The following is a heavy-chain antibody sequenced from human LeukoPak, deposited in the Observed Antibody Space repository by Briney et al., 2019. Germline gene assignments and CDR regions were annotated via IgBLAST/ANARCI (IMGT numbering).Heavy chain of an antibody. CDR3: ARDTAHTAMVSFQH. CDR1: GYTFTGYY. J-gene: IGHJ1*01. V-gene: IGHV1-2*02. CDR2: INPNSGGT. D-gene: IGHD5-18*01. Sequence: GASVKVSCKASGYTFTGYYMHWVRQAPGQGLEWMGWINPNSGGTNYAQKFQGRVTMTRDTSISTAYMELSSLRSEDTAVYYCARDTAHTAMVSFQHWGQGTLVTVSS.